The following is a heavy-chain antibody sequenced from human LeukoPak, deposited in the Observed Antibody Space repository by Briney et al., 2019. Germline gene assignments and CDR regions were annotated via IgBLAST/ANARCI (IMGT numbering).Heavy chain of an antibody. Sequence: GXXLRLSCAASGFTFSSYSMNWVRQAPGKGLEWVSSISSSSSYIYYADSVKGRFTISRDNAKNSLYLQMNSLRAEDTAVYYCARVRSGSYSFDYWGQGTLVTVSS. V-gene: IGHV3-21*01. D-gene: IGHD1-26*01. J-gene: IGHJ4*02. CDR2: ISSSSSYI. CDR1: GFTFSSYS. CDR3: ARVRSGSYSFDY.